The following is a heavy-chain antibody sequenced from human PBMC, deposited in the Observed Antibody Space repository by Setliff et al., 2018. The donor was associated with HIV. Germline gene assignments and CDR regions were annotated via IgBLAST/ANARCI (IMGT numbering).Heavy chain of an antibody. D-gene: IGHD2-21*02. Sequence: SETLSLTCAVYGGSFSGFYWTFIRQSPGKGLEWIGEVTHGGTTTYDPSLKSRITISVDTSKNQFSLKLNSVTAADTAVYYCARGQGCGGGCHYAFEMWGQGTMVTVSS. J-gene: IGHJ3*02. CDR3: ARGQGCGGGCHYAFEM. CDR2: VTHGGTT. CDR1: GGSFSGFY. V-gene: IGHV4-34*01.